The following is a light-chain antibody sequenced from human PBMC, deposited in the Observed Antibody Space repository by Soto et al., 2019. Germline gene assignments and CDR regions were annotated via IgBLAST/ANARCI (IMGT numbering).Light chain of an antibody. CDR1: SSDVGGYNY. J-gene: IGLJ1*01. V-gene: IGLV2-11*01. CDR3: CSYAGSYTMGYV. Sequence: QSALTQPRSVSGSPGQSVTISCTGTSSDVGGYNYVSWYQQHPGKAPKLMIYDVSKRPSGVPDRFSGSKSGNTASLTISGLQADDEADYYCCSYAGSYTMGYVFGTRTKVTVL. CDR2: DVS.